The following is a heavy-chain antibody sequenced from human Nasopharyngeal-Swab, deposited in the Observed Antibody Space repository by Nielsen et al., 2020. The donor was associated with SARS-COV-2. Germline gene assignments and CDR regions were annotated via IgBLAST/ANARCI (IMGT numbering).Heavy chain of an antibody. CDR1: GFTFSSYN. Sequence: GGSLRLSCAASGFTFSSYNMDWVRQAPGKGLEWLSYISGSSTTIYYADSVKGRFTISRDNAKKSLYLQMNSLRAEDTAVYYCARSNSGSYYGAFDIWGQGTMVTVSS. CDR2: ISGSSTTI. V-gene: IGHV3-48*04. D-gene: IGHD1-26*01. CDR3: ARSNSGSYYGAFDI. J-gene: IGHJ3*02.